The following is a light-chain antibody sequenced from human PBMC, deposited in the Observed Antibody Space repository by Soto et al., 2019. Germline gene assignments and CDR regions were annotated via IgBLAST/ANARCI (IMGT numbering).Light chain of an antibody. CDR2: KAS. CDR3: QQYNDYSLWT. CDR1: QSISTW. J-gene: IGKJ1*01. Sequence: DIEMTQSPSTLSASVGDRVTITCRASQSISTWLAWYQQKPGKAPKLLIYKASSLEGGVPSRFSGSGSGTEFTLNISSLHPDDFSTYYCQQYNDYSLWTFGQGTKVEIK. V-gene: IGKV1-5*03.